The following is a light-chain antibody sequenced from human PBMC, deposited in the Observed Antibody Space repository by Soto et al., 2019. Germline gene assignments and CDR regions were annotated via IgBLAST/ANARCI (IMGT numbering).Light chain of an antibody. CDR3: ASYSTGDTLYV. V-gene: IGLV2-14*01. J-gene: IGLJ1*01. CDR2: EVS. Sequence: QSVLTQPASVSGSPGQSITISCTGTSSDVGGYNYVSWYQQHPGKAPKLMIYEVSNRPSGVSNRFSGSKSGNTASLTISGLQAEDEGDYYCASYSTGDTLYVFGSGTKVTVL. CDR1: SSDVGGYNY.